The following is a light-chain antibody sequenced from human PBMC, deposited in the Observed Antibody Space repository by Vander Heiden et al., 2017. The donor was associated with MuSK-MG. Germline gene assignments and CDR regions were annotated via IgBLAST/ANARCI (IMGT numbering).Light chain of an antibody. J-gene: IGLJ2*01. CDR3: QSHDSGLSGVI. CDR1: SPNIGAGLD. Sequence: QSVLTLPPSVSGAPGQIITISCTGSSPNIGAGLDVHWYQQLPGTAPKLLIYGNTNRPSGLPDRFSASKSDTSASLAITGLQAADEGDYYCQSHDSGLSGVIFGGGTKLTVL. V-gene: IGLV1-40*01. CDR2: GNT.